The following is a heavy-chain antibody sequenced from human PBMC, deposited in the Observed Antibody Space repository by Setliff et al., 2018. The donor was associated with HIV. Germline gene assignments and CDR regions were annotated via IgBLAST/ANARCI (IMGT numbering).Heavy chain of an antibody. CDR1: GGSMTVYY. J-gene: IGHJ4*02. V-gene: IGHV4-59*01. CDR3: ARGNYYSSGLDF. D-gene: IGHD3-10*01. CDR2: SYYSGSI. Sequence: SETLSLTCTVSGGSMTVYYWTWIRQAPGKGLEWIGNSYYSGSINSNPSLKSRVTILVDPSKRQFSLHLTSVTAADTGVYYCARGNYYSSGLDFWGRGTLDTVSS.